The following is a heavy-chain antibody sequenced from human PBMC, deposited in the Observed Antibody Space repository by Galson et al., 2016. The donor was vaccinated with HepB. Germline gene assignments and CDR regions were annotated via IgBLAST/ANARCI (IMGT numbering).Heavy chain of an antibody. Sequence: SETLSLTCTVSGGSVSSGSDYWSWIRQPPGKGLEWIGYIYYSGSTNYNPSLKSRVTMSLDTSKNQFSLKLSSVTAADTAVYYCASESCSGGSCSFDFWGQGTLVTVSS. V-gene: IGHV4-61*01. CDR1: GGSVSSGSDY. CDR2: IYYSGST. D-gene: IGHD2-15*01. CDR3: ASESCSGGSCSFDF. J-gene: IGHJ4*02.